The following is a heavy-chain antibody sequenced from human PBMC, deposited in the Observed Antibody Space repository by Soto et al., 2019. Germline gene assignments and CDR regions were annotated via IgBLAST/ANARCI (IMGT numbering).Heavy chain of an antibody. CDR2: TYYNGNA. D-gene: IGHD3-10*01. CDR3: ARHFVAVVIKGWGY. CDR1: GGSIDRGSYY. Sequence: TLSLTCNVSGGSIDRGSYYWDWLRQPPGKGLEWIGTTYYNGNAYYNPSLRSRVSMSVDTSKNQFSLKLVSVTAADTAVYYCARHFVAVVIKGWGYWGQGTLVTVSS. V-gene: IGHV4-39*01. J-gene: IGHJ4*02.